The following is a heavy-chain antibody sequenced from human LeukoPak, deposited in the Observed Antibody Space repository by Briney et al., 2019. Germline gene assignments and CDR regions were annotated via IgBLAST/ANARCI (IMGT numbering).Heavy chain of an antibody. J-gene: IGHJ4*02. D-gene: IGHD5-12*01. CDR3: ARGIDSGYDYFDY. V-gene: IGHV3-20*04. CDR2: INWNSGSR. Sequence: GGSLRLSCVASGLTVSANYMNWVRQAPGKGLEWVSGINWNSGSRGYGDSVKGRFTISRDNAKNSLYLRMNSLRAEDTALYYCARGIDSGYDYFDYWGQGTLVTVSS. CDR1: GLTVSANY.